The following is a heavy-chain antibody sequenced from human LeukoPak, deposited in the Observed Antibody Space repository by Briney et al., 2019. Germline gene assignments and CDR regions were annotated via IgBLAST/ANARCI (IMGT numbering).Heavy chain of an antibody. J-gene: IGHJ4*02. V-gene: IGHV1-2*02. D-gene: IGHD2-2*01. CDR3: ARASQPRDYFDY. Sequence: ASVKVSCKASGYTFTSYYMHWVRQAPGQGLEWMGWINPNSGGTNYAQKFQGRVTMTRDTSISTAYMELSRLRSDDTAVYYCARASQPRDYFDYWGQGTLVTVSS. CDR1: GYTFTSYY. CDR2: INPNSGGT.